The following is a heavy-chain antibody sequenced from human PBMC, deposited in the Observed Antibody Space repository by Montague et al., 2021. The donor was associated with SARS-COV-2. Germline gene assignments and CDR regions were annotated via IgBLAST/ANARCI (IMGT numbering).Heavy chain of an antibody. CDR1: GASMSPYH. CDR3: ATSLGGRYYWADYYFDY. Sequence: SETLSLTCAVTGASMSPYHWSWIRQPPGKGLEWIGNLHHSGATNYNPSLESRVTMSVDASKNHFSLNLISVTAADTAVYFCATSLGGRYYWADYYFDYWGQGSLVTVSA. J-gene: IGHJ4*02. V-gene: IGHV4-59*01. CDR2: LHHSGAT. D-gene: IGHD3-10*01.